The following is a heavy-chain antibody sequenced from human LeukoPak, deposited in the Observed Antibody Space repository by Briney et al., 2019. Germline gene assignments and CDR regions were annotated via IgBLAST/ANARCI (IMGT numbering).Heavy chain of an antibody. V-gene: IGHV3-23*01. CDR3: AKSRDGYNSAADY. D-gene: IGHD5-24*01. Sequence: GGSLRLSCGASGFTFNRYGIIWVRQAPGRGLEWVSAISGSGISTHYADSVKGRFTISRDNSKNTLYLQMNSLRAEDTAVYYCAKSRDGYNSAADYWGQGTLVTVSS. CDR1: GFTFNRYG. J-gene: IGHJ4*02. CDR2: ISGSGIST.